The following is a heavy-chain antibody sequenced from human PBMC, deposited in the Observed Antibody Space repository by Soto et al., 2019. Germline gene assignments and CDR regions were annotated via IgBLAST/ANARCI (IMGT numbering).Heavy chain of an antibody. J-gene: IGHJ4*02. D-gene: IGHD3-10*01. Sequence: SETLSLTCTVSGGSISSGGYYWSWIRQHPGKGLEWIGYIYYSGSTYYNPSLKSRVTISVDTSKNQFSLKLSSVTAADTAVYYCARGRRTMVRGVIAYYFDYWGQGTLVTVSS. CDR1: GGSISSGGYY. CDR2: IYYSGST. CDR3: ARGRRTMVRGVIAYYFDY. V-gene: IGHV4-31*03.